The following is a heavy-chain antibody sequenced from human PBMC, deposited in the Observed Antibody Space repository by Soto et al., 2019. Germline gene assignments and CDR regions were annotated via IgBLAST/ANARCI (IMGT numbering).Heavy chain of an antibody. CDR2: ISYDGSNK. J-gene: IGHJ4*02. Sequence: GSLRLSCAASGFTFSSYGMHWVRQAPGKGLEWVAVISYDGSNKYYADSVKGRFTISRDNSKNTLYLQMNSLRAEDTAVYYCAKDLLYSSRGAQDFDYWGQGTLVTVSS. CDR1: GFTFSSYG. D-gene: IGHD6-13*01. V-gene: IGHV3-30*18. CDR3: AKDLLYSSRGAQDFDY.